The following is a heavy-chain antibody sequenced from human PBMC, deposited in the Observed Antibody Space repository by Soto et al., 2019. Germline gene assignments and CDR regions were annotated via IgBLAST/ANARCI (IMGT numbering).Heavy chain of an antibody. CDR2: ISYDGSNK. V-gene: IGHV3-30-3*01. CDR1: GFTFSSYA. CDR3: ARDRYGSYYYDSSGEGGVDV. Sequence: QVQLVESGGGVVQPGRSLRLSCAASGFTFSSYAMHWVRQAPGKGLEWVAVISYDGSNKYYADSVKGRFTISRDNSKNTLYLQMNSLRAEDTAVYYCARDRYGSYYYDSSGEGGVDVWGQGTTVTVSS. D-gene: IGHD3-22*01. J-gene: IGHJ6*02.